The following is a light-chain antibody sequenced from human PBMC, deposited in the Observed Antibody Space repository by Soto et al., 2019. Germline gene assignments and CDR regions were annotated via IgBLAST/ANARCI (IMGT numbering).Light chain of an antibody. CDR2: GNS. J-gene: IGLJ1*01. CDR3: QSYDSSLRGYV. CDR1: SSNIGAGYD. Sequence: QSVLTQPPSVSGAPGQRGTISCTGSSSNIGAGYDVHWYQQLPGTAPKVLIYGNSNRPSGVPDRFSGSKSGTSASLAITGLQPADEAVYYRQSYDSSLRGYVFGPGTKLTVL. V-gene: IGLV1-40*01.